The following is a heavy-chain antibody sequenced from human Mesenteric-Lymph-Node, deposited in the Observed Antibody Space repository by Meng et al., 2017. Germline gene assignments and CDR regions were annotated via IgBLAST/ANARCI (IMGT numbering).Heavy chain of an antibody. D-gene: IGHD3-16*01. V-gene: IGHV4-4*02. CDR3: ARGGSRSYFDY. CDR1: GGYISGSNW. CDR2: IYHSGST. Sequence: QVHRQEEGAGPVRPEGTLSGTCAVSGGYISGSNWWSWARQPPGKGLEWIGEIYHSGSTNYNPSLKSRVTISVDKSKNQFSLKLSSVTAADTAVYYCARGGSRSYFDYWGQGTLVTVSS. J-gene: IGHJ4*02.